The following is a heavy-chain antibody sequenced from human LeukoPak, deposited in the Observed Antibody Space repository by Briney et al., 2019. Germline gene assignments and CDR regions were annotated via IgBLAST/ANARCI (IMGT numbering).Heavy chain of an antibody. Sequence: SETLSLTCTVSGGSISSYYWSWIRQPPGKELEWIGYIYYSGSTNYNPSLKSRVTISVDTSKNQFSLKLSSVTAADTAVYYCARGPIYGSGSYYKGPFDPWGQGTLVTVSS. CDR2: IYYSGST. J-gene: IGHJ5*02. D-gene: IGHD3-10*01. CDR1: GGSISSYY. V-gene: IGHV4-59*01. CDR3: ARGPIYGSGSYYKGPFDP.